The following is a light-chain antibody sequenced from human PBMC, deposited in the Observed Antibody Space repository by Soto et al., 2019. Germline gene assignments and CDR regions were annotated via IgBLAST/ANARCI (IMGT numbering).Light chain of an antibody. V-gene: IGLV2-14*01. CDR1: SSDAGGYNY. CDR3: SSYTSSSPYV. J-gene: IGLJ1*01. CDR2: EVS. Sequence: QSALAQPASVSGSPGQSITISCTGTSSDAGGYNYVSWYQQHPGKAPKLMIYEVSNRPSGVSNRFSGSKSSNTASLTISGLQAEDEADYYCSSYTSSSPYVFGSGTKVTVL.